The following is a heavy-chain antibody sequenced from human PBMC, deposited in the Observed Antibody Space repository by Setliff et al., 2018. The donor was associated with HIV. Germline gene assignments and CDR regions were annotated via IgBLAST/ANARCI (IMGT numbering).Heavy chain of an antibody. CDR1: GGSLSRTSYY. J-gene: IGHJ4*02. Sequence: PSETLSLTCTVSGGSLSRTSYYWGWIRQPPGKGLEWLGTIYFTGSAYYNPSLKSRVTISVDTSKNQFSLKLSSVTAADTAVYYCARAAWSSAVTDYWGQGTLVTVSS. D-gene: IGHD2-2*01. CDR3: ARAAWSSAVTDY. CDR2: IYFTGSA. V-gene: IGHV4-39*01.